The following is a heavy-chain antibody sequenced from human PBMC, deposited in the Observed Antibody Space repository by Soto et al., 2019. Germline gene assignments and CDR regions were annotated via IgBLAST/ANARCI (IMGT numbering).Heavy chain of an antibody. CDR3: ARTWVGATVWRAFDI. CDR1: GGTFSSYA. V-gene: IGHV1-69*12. J-gene: IGHJ3*02. D-gene: IGHD1-26*01. CDR2: IIPIFGTA. Sequence: QVQLVQSGAEVKKPGSSVKVSCKASGGTFSSYAISWVRQAPGQGLEWMGGIIPIFGTANYAQKFQGRVTMXXDXSXXTAYMELSSLRSEDTAVYYCARTWVGATVWRAFDIWGQGTMVTVSS.